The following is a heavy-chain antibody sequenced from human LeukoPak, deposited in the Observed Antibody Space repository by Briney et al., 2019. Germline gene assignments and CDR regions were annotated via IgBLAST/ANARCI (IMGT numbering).Heavy chain of an antibody. CDR3: ATDMAAAGSAFDI. CDR1: GFTFSSYW. Sequence: PGGSLRLSCAASGFTFSSYWMSWVRQAPGKGLEWVANIKQDGSEKYYVDSVKGRFTISRDNAKNSLYLQMDSLRAADTAVYYCATDMAAAGSAFDIWGQGTMVTVSS. D-gene: IGHD6-13*01. CDR2: IKQDGSEK. J-gene: IGHJ3*02. V-gene: IGHV3-7*01.